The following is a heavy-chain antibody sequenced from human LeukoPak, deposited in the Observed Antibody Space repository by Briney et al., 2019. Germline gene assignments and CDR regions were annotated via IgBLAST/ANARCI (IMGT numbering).Heavy chain of an antibody. J-gene: IGHJ4*02. V-gene: IGHV3-21*04. CDR3: ARQGPTGDFDN. Sequence: PGGSLRVSCAASGFIFSAYGMDWVRQAPGKGLEWVSFISSTARNIHYADSVKGRFTISRDNAENSLYLQLNSLRAEDTGIYYCARQGPTGDFDNWGQGTLVTVSS. D-gene: IGHD3-10*01. CDR1: GFIFSAYG. CDR2: ISSTARNI.